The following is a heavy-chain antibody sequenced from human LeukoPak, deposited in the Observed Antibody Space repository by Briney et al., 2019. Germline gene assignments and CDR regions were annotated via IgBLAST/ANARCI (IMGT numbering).Heavy chain of an antibody. J-gene: IGHJ4*02. CDR2: ICGSGGCT. V-gene: IGHV3-23*01. CDR3: AKATVGYSSGRYPGWPADC. CDR1: GFTFNTYA. D-gene: IGHD6-19*01. Sequence: GGSLRLSCEASGFTFNTYAIYWVRQAPGKGLEWVSGICGSGGCTYYADSVKGRFTISRDNSKNTVYLQMNSLTADDTAVYYCAKATVGYSSGRYPGWPADCWGQGTLVTVSS.